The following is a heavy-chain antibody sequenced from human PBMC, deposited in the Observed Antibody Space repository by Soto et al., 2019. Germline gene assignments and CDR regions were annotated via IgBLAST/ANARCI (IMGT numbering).Heavy chain of an antibody. CDR1: GGTFSSYA. CDR2: SIPIFGTA. D-gene: IGHD6-19*01. CDR3: SRDVIDSSGWHHNGFDP. V-gene: IGHV1-69*06. J-gene: IGHJ5*02. Sequence: QVQLVQSGAEVKKPGSSVKVSCKASGGTFSSYAISWVRQAPGQGLEWLGGSIPIFGTANYAQKFQGRVTITADKSTSTAYMELSSLRSGDTAVDDCSRDVIDSSGWHHNGFDPWGQGTLVTVSS.